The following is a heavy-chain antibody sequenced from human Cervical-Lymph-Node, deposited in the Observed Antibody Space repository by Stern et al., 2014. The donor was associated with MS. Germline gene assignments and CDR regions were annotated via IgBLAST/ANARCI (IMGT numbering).Heavy chain of an antibody. CDR2: IYPPDSET. V-gene: IGHV5-51*01. CDR1: GYNFPVYW. CDR3: ARHTGAYAFDY. Sequence: EVQLVESGAEVKKPGESLKISCQVSGYNFPVYWVGWVRQTPGKGLEWVGIIYPPDSETRYNPDFQGQVSMSVDKSVSTAYLQWNSLKPSDPALYFCARHTGAYAFDYWGQGTLVIVSS. J-gene: IGHJ4*02. D-gene: IGHD1-14*01.